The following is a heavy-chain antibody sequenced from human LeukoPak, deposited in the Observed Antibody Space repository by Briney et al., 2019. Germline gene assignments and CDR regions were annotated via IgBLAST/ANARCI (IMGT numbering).Heavy chain of an antibody. Sequence: PSETLSLTCTVSGGSISSSSYYWGWIRQPPGKGLEWIGSIYYSGSTYYNPSLKSRVTISVDTSKNQFSLKLSSVTAAYTAVYYCARRGYYGSGSYAFDIWGKGKMVTVSS. CDR3: ARRGYYGSGSYAFDI. CDR1: GGSISSSSYY. J-gene: IGHJ3*02. V-gene: IGHV4-39*01. CDR2: IYYSGST. D-gene: IGHD3-10*01.